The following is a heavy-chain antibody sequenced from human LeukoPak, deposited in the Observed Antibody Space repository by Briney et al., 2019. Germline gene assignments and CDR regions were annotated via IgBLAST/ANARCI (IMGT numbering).Heavy chain of an antibody. Sequence: GGSLRLSCAAPGFMFSSNWMSWVRLAPGKGLEWVANIKEDGTETYYVDSVKGRFTISRDNAKNSLYLQMNSLRVEDTAVYYCAKEGRSLQAYWGQGTLVTVSS. CDR3: AKEGRSLQAY. V-gene: IGHV3-7*03. CDR1: GFMFSSNW. CDR2: IKEDGTET. J-gene: IGHJ4*02. D-gene: IGHD5-24*01.